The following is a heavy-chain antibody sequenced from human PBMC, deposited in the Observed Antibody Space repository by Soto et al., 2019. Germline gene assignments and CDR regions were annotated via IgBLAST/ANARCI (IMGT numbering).Heavy chain of an antibody. CDR2: INAGNGNT. Sequence: ASVKVSSKASGDTFTSYAMHWVRQAPGQRLEWMGWINAGNGNTKYSQKFQGRVTITRDTSASTAYMELSSLRSEDSAVYYCASGLGLYYFDYWGQGTLVSVSS. V-gene: IGHV1-3*01. CDR3: ASGLGLYYFDY. J-gene: IGHJ4*02. D-gene: IGHD1-26*01. CDR1: GDTFTSYA.